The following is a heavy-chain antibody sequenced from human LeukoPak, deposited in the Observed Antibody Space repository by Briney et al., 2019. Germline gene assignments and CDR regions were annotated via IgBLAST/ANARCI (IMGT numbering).Heavy chain of an antibody. Sequence: GESLKISCEGSGYSFSNYWLGWVRQMPGKGLEWMGIIYPGDSDTRYSPSFQGQVTISADKSISTAYLQWSSLKASDTAMYYCARVDYYDRSGYFVYWGQGTQVTVSS. D-gene: IGHD3-22*01. V-gene: IGHV5-51*01. CDR2: IYPGDSDT. CDR1: GYSFSNYW. CDR3: ARVDYYDRSGYFVY. J-gene: IGHJ4*02.